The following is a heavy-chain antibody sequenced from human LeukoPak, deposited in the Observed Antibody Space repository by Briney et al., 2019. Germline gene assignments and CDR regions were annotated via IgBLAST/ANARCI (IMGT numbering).Heavy chain of an antibody. CDR1: GGSISSGSYY. CDR2: IYTSGST. V-gene: IGHV4-61*02. CDR3: ARGPPLFDY. Sequence: PSETLSLTCTVSGGSISSGSYYWSWIRQPAGKGLEWIGRIYTSGSTNYNPSLKSRVTISVDTSKNQFSLKLSSVTAADTAVYYCARGPPLFDYRGQGTLVTVSS. J-gene: IGHJ4*02.